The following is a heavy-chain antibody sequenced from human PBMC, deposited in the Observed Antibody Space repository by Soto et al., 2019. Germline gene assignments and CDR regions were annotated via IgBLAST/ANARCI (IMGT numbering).Heavy chain of an antibody. D-gene: IGHD6-6*01. J-gene: IGHJ6*02. CDR2: IYYSGST. CDR1: GGSISSGDYY. V-gene: IGHV4-30-4*01. Sequence: SETLSLTCTVSGGSISSGDYYWSLIRQPPGKGLEWIGYIYYSGSTYYNPSLKSRVTISVDTSKNQFSLKLSSVTAADTAVYYCARDVAARLMDYYYGMDVWGQGTTVTVSS. CDR3: ARDVAARLMDYYYGMDV.